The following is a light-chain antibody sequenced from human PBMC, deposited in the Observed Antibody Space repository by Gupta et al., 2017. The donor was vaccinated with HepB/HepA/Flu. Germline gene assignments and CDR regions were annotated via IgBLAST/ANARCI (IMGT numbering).Light chain of an antibody. CDR2: GNS. CDR1: SSNIGAGYD. J-gene: IGLJ2*01. Sequence: QSVLTQPPSVSGAPGQRVTVSCTGSSSNIGAGYDVHWYQQLPGTAPKLLIHGNSDRPSGVHDRFSGSKSGTSASLAISGLQAEDEADYYCQSYDNSLNAVVFGGGTKLTVL. V-gene: IGLV1-40*01. CDR3: QSYDNSLNAVV.